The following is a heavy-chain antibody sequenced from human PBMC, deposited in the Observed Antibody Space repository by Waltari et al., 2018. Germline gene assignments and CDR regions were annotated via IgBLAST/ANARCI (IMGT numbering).Heavy chain of an antibody. Sequence: EVQLVESGGGFVQPGGSLKLSCAASGFTFSGSAMHWVRQASGKGLEWVGRIRSKANSYATAYAASVKGRFTISRDDSKNTAYLQMNSLKTEDTAVYYCTRPSFDGMDVWGQGTTVTVSS. J-gene: IGHJ6*02. CDR1: GFTFSGSA. V-gene: IGHV3-73*01. CDR3: TRPSFDGMDV. CDR2: IRSKANSYAT.